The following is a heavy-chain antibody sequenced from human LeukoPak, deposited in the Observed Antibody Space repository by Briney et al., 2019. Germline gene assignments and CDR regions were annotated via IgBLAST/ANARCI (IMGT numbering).Heavy chain of an antibody. J-gene: IGHJ4*02. CDR3: ARVWYSSSCFDY. Sequence: SETLSLTCTVPGGSISSGDYYWSWIRQPPGKGLEWIGYIYYSGSTYYNPSLKSRVTISVDTSKNQFSLKLSSVTAADTAVYYCARVWYSSSCFDYWGQGTLVTVSS. V-gene: IGHV4-30-4*08. D-gene: IGHD6-13*01. CDR1: GGSISSGDYY. CDR2: IYYSGST.